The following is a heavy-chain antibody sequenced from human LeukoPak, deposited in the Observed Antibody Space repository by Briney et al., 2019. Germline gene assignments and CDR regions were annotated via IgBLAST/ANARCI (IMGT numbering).Heavy chain of an antibody. V-gene: IGHV3-23*01. CDR3: AIGYIGWYGESFDY. J-gene: IGHJ4*02. CDR1: GFTFSSYA. Sequence: PGGSLRLSCAASGFTFSSYAMGWVRQAPGKGLEWVSGISDSGGSTFHADSVQGRFTISRDTSKNTLYLQMNGLRAEDTAIYYCAIGYIGWYGESFDYWGQGTLVTVSS. D-gene: IGHD6-19*01. CDR2: ISDSGGST.